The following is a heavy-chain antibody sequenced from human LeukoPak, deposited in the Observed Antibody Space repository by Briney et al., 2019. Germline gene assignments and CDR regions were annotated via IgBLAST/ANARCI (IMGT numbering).Heavy chain of an antibody. CDR3: ARAGDWEVGSSGPFYYFDY. J-gene: IGHJ4*02. Sequence: SETLSLTCAVYGGSFSGYYWSWIRQPPGKGLEWIGEIHHIGSTNYNPSLKSRVTISVDTSKNQFSLKLSSVTAADTAVYYCARAGDWEVGSSGPFYYFDYWGQGTLVTVSS. D-gene: IGHD3-22*01. CDR1: GGSFSGYY. V-gene: IGHV4-34*01. CDR2: IHHIGST.